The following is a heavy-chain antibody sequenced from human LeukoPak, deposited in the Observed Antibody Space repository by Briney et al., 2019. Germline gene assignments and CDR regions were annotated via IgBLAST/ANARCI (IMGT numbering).Heavy chain of an antibody. Sequence: SETLSLTCTVSGGSISSGGYSWSWIRQHPGKDLEWIGYIHYSGSTYYNPSLKSRVTISVDTSKNQFSLKLSSVTAADTAVYYCARDRYDRSGYYGSFDYWGQGTLVTVSS. CDR3: ARDRYDRSGYYGSFDY. CDR1: GGSISSGGYS. CDR2: IHYSGST. J-gene: IGHJ4*02. V-gene: IGHV4-31*03. D-gene: IGHD3-22*01.